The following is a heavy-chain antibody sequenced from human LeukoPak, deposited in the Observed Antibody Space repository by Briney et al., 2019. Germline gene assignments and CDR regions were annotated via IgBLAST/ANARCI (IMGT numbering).Heavy chain of an antibody. CDR3: AREAGDNTYNV. CDR2: INPKSGET. Sequence: GASVKVSCKASGYTFTGYYMHWVRQAPGQGLEWMGWINPKSGETRYEQNFQGRVTMTRDTSIITAYMELSRLRSDDTAVYYCAREAGDNTYNVWGQGTMVTVSS. V-gene: IGHV1-2*02. J-gene: IGHJ3*01. CDR1: GYTFTGYY. D-gene: IGHD7-27*01.